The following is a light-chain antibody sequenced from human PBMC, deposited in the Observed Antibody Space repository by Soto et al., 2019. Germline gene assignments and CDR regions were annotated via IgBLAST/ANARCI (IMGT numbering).Light chain of an antibody. CDR3: GTWDSSLSAGGV. J-gene: IGLJ2*01. Sequence: QSVLTQPPSVSAAPGQKVTISCSGSSSNIGNNYVSWYQQLPGTAPKLLIYENNKRPSGIPDRFSGSKSGTSATLGITGLQTGDEAYYYCGTWDSSLSAGGVFGGGTKPTVL. V-gene: IGLV1-51*02. CDR1: SSNIGNNY. CDR2: ENN.